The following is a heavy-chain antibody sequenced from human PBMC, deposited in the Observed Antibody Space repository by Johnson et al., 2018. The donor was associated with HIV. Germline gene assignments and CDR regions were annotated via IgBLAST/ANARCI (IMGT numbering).Heavy chain of an antibody. D-gene: IGHD2-15*01. V-gene: IGHV3-30-3*01. CDR3: TRGEGGYFYDSFDI. Sequence: QVQLVESGGGVVQPGRSLRLSCAASGFTFSSYAMHWVRQAPGKGLEWVAVISYDGSNKYYADSVKGRFTISRDNSKNTLYLQMNSLRAEDTAVYFCTRGEGGYFYDSFDIWGQGTMVTVSS. CDR1: GFTFSSYA. CDR2: ISYDGSNK. J-gene: IGHJ3*02.